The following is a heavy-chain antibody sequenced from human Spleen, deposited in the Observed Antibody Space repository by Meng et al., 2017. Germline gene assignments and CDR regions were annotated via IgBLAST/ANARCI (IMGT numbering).Heavy chain of an antibody. CDR1: GFTFSDYY. D-gene: IGHD3-10*01. CDR3: AREMVRGIDAFDI. J-gene: IGHJ3*02. CDR2: ISSSGSTI. V-gene: IGHV3-11*04. Sequence: GGSLRLSCAASGFTFSDYYMNWIRQAPGKGLEWVSYISSSGSTIYYADSVKGRFTIARDNAKNSLYLQMNSLRAEDTAVYYCAREMVRGIDAFDIWGQGTMVTVSS.